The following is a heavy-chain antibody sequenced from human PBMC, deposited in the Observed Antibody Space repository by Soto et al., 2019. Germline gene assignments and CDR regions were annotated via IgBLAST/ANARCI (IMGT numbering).Heavy chain of an antibody. CDR1: GGSISSGDYY. CDR2: IYYSGST. D-gene: IGHD3-9*01. Sequence: SETLSLTCTVSGGSISSGDYYWSWIRQPPGKGLEWIGYIYYSGSTYYNPSLKSRVTISVDTSKNQFSLKLSSVTAADTAVYYCARVSYYDILTGYYYVDAFDIWGQRTMVTVSS. J-gene: IGHJ3*02. V-gene: IGHV4-30-4*01. CDR3: ARVSYYDILTGYYYVDAFDI.